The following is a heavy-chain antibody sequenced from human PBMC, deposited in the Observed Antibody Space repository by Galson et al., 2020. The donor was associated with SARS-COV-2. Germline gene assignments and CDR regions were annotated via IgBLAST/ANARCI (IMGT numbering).Heavy chain of an antibody. CDR2: IKQDGSEK. J-gene: IGHJ3*02. CDR3: ARDCDYHDDTTHYDAFDM. V-gene: IGHV3-7*03. D-gene: IGHD4-17*01. CDR1: GFTFSSYW. Sequence: GESLKISCAASGFTFSSYWMTWVRQAPGKGLEWVANIKQDGSEKNYVDSVKGRFTISRDNDKKSLYLQMNSLRAEDTAVYYCARDCDYHDDTTHYDAFDMWGQGTMVTVSS.